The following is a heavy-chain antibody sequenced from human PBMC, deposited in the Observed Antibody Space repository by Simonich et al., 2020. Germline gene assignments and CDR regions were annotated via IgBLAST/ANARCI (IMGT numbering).Heavy chain of an antibody. J-gene: IGHJ1*01. CDR2: INHSGRT. Sequence: QVQLQQWGAGLLKPSETLSLTCAVYGGSFSGYYWSWIRQPPGKGLEWIGEINHSGRTNYNPSLKGRVTISVDTSKNQFSLKLSSVTAADTAVYYCARGLRVAAAGTAFQHWGQGTLVTVSS. CDR3: ARGLRVAAAGTAFQH. V-gene: IGHV4-34*01. D-gene: IGHD6-13*01. CDR1: GGSFSGYY.